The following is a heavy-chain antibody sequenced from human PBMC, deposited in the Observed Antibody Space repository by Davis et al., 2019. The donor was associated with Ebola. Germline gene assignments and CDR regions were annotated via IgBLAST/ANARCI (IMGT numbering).Heavy chain of an antibody. CDR3: ARDGRYYDSSGFPADY. Sequence: ASVKVSCKASGYTFTSYGISWVRQAPGQGLEWMGWISAYNGNTNYAQKLQGRVTMTTDTSTSTAYMELRSLRSDDTAVYYCARDGRYYDSSGFPADYWGQGTLVTVSS. V-gene: IGHV1-18*01. CDR1: GYTFTSYG. J-gene: IGHJ4*02. CDR2: ISAYNGNT. D-gene: IGHD3-22*01.